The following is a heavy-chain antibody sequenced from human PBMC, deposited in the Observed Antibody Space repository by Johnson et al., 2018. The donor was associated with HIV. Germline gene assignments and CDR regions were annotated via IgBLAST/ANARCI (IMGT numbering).Heavy chain of an antibody. CDR2: ISYDGSDK. J-gene: IGHJ3*02. CDR1: GFTFSSYA. V-gene: IGHV3-30*04. Sequence: VQLVESGGGVVQPGRSLRLSCAASGFTFSSYAMHWVRQAPAKGLEWVAAISYDGSDKDHADSVKGRFTITRDSSKNTLYLQMNSLRAEDTAVYYCARDGTRYYYDSSGSRGTFDIWGQGTMVTVSS. CDR3: ARDGTRYYYDSSGSRGTFDI. D-gene: IGHD3-22*01.